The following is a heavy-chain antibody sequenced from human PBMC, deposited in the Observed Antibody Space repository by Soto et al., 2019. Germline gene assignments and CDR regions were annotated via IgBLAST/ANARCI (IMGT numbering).Heavy chain of an antibody. CDR2: IKSKTDGGTT. Sequence: GGSLRLSCAASGFTFSNAWMSWVRQAPGKGLEWVGRIKSKTDGGTTDYAAPVKGRFTISRDDSKNTLYLQMNSLKTEDTAVYYCLSGDRGDNWFDPWGQGTLVTVSS. CDR1: GFTFSNAW. D-gene: IGHD4-17*01. J-gene: IGHJ5*02. V-gene: IGHV3-15*01. CDR3: LSGDRGDNWFDP.